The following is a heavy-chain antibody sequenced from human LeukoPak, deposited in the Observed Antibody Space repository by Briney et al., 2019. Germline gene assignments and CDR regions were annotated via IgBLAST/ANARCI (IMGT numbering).Heavy chain of an antibody. CDR2: IDPSSTYI. J-gene: IGHJ4*01. D-gene: IGHD2-2*01. CDR1: GFTFRSYS. CDR3: ARDTRGESDY. Sequence: GGSLRLSCAASGFTFRSYSMNWVRQAPGKGLKWVSAIDPSSTYIYYADSVKGRFTISRDNAKNSLYLQMNSLRAEDTAMYYCARDTRGESDYWGHGTLVTVSS. V-gene: IGHV3-21*06.